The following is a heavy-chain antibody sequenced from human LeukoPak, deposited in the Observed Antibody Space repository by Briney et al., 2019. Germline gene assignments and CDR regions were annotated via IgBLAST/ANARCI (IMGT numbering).Heavy chain of an antibody. Sequence: GGSLRLSCVASGFTFSTYGMTWVRQAPGKGLEWVSSISGNDEGTYYADSVKGRFTISRDNSKNTLYLQMNSLRAEDTAVYYCAKRGPIYSASPGNYFDYWGQGTLVTVSS. CDR3: AKRGPIYSASPGNYFDY. CDR2: ISGNDEGT. J-gene: IGHJ4*02. D-gene: IGHD3-10*01. CDR1: GFTFSTYG. V-gene: IGHV3-23*01.